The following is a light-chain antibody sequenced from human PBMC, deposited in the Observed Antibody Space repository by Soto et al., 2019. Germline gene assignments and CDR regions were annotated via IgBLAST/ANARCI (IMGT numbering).Light chain of an antibody. CDR3: QQRSNWPRT. V-gene: IGKV3-11*01. J-gene: IGKJ1*01. Sequence: EIVMTQSPATLSVSPGERATLSCKASQSVSIDVAWYQQTPGQAPRLLIYDTSSRAPGIPARFSGSGSGTDFTLTISSLEPEDFAFYYCQQRSNWPRTFGQGTKVDIK. CDR2: DTS. CDR1: QSVSID.